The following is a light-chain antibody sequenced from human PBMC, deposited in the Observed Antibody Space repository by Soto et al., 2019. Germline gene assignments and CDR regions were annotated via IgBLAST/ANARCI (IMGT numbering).Light chain of an antibody. CDR2: GAS. V-gene: IGKV3-20*01. CDR1: QSLRSDS. Sequence: TVLTQSPGTLSLFPGERATLSCRASQSLRSDSLAWYQHKPGQAPRVVIYGASTRATGIPDRFSGSGSGTEFTLTISRLEPEDFAVYYCQQYDKSPETFGQGTKVEI. CDR3: QQYDKSPET. J-gene: IGKJ1*01.